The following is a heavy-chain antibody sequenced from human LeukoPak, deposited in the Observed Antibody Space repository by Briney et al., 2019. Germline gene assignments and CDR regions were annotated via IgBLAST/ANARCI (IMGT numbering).Heavy chain of an antibody. CDR2: FDPEDGET. J-gene: IGHJ6*02. Sequence: GASVKVSCKVSGYTLTELSMHWVRQAPGKGLEWMGGFDPEDGETIYAQKFQGRVTMTEDTSTDTAYMELSSLRSEDTAVYYCATAAMVSPRSLYYYGMDVWGQGTTVTVSS. D-gene: IGHD5-18*01. V-gene: IGHV1-24*01. CDR1: GYTLTELS. CDR3: ATAAMVSPRSLYYYGMDV.